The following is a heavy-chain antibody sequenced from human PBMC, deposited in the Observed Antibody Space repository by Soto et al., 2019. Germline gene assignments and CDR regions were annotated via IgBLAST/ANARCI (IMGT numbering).Heavy chain of an antibody. V-gene: IGHV3-33*01. CDR2: IWYDGSNK. J-gene: IGHJ4*02. CDR3: ARSKLEPPTLFDY. Sequence: GGSLRLSCAASGFTFSSYGMHWVRQAPGKGLEWVAVIWYDGSNKYYADSVKGRFTISRDNSKNTLYLQMNSLRAEDTAVYYCARSKLEPPTLFDYQGQGTPVTVSS. D-gene: IGHD1-1*01. CDR1: GFTFSSYG.